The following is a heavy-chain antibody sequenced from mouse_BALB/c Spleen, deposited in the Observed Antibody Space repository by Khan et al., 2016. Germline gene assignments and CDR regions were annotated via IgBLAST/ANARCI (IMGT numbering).Heavy chain of an antibody. D-gene: IGHD1-2*01. CDR2: ISYSGST. V-gene: IGHV3-2*02. J-gene: IGHJ2*01. Sequence: EVQLQESGPGLVKPSQSLSLTCTVTGYSITSGYGWNWIRQFPGNKMEWMGYISYSGSTNYNPSLKSRLSITRDTSKNQFFLQLNSVTTEDTATYYCARTARIKYWGQGTTLTVSS. CDR3: ARTARIKY. CDR1: GYSITSGYG.